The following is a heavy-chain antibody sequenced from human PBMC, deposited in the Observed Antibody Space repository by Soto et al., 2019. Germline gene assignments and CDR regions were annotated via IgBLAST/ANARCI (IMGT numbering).Heavy chain of an antibody. CDR1: GGSISRSSYY. CDR3: ARRLGWFGELFNYYYYGMDV. Sequence: PSETLSLTCTVSGGSISRSSYYWGWIRQPPGKGLEWIGSIYYSGSTYYNPSLKSRVTISVDTSKNQFSLKLSSVTAADTAVYYCARRLGWFGELFNYYYYGMDVWGQGTTVTVSS. D-gene: IGHD3-10*01. J-gene: IGHJ6*02. V-gene: IGHV4-39*01. CDR2: IYYSGST.